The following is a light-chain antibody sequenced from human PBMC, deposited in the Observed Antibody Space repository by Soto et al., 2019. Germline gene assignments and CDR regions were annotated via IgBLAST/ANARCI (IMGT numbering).Light chain of an antibody. V-gene: IGKV3-15*01. CDR2: GAS. Sequence: MTQSPATLSVSPGERVSLSCRASQSISTNLAWYQQKPGQAPRLLIYGASTRDTHIPDRFSGTGSETEFSLSVSSLQSGDFAIYYCQQYYDWPLVTFGGGTRVEI. CDR3: QQYYDWPLVT. CDR1: QSISTN. J-gene: IGKJ4*01.